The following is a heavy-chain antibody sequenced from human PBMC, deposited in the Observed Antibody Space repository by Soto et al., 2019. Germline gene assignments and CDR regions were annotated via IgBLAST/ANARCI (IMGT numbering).Heavy chain of an antibody. D-gene: IGHD1-1*01. Sequence: TRCLTCSVSGGSISTVGHYWTWIRQPPGKGLEWIGSIYHTGSTYYSKSLRSRLTMSVDTSKSQFSLRLSSVTAADTAVYYCARATGTLRSRNCDYWGQGSLVTAPQ. V-gene: IGHV4-31*03. CDR1: GGSISTVGHY. J-gene: IGHJ4*02. CDR2: IYHTGST. CDR3: ARATGTLRSRNCDY.